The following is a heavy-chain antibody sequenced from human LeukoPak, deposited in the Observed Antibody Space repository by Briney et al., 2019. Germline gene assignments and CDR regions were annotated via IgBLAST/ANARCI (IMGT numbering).Heavy chain of an antibody. CDR1: GFTFSSYA. Sequence: GGSLRLSCVASGFTFSSYAMSWVRQAPGKGLEWVSGINNSGDRRFYADSVKGRFTISRDNSKNTLYLQMNSLRAEDTAVYYCARGWYNFGYWGQGTRVTVSS. CDR2: INNSGDRR. J-gene: IGHJ4*02. D-gene: IGHD6-19*01. V-gene: IGHV3-23*01. CDR3: ARGWYNFGY.